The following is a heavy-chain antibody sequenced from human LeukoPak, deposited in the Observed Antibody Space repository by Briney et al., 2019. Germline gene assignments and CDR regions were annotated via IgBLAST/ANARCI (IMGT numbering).Heavy chain of an antibody. Sequence: SETLSLTCAVYGGSFSGYYWSWIRQPPGKGLEWIGEINHSGSTNYNPSLKSRVTISVDTSKNQFSLKLSSVTAADTAVYYCARGGRFGGPYYYYYHMDVWGKGTTVTVSS. CDR3: ARGGRFGGPYYYYYHMDV. D-gene: IGHD3-10*01. CDR2: INHSGST. CDR1: GGSFSGYY. J-gene: IGHJ6*03. V-gene: IGHV4-34*01.